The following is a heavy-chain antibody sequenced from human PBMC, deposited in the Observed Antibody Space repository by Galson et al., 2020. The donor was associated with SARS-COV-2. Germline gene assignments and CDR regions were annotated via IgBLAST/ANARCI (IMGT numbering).Heavy chain of an antibody. V-gene: IGHV3-53*01. J-gene: IGHJ6*02. D-gene: IGHD2-21*02. CDR1: GFTVSSNY. CDR3: ASGAHCGDDCYPGVGSG. CDR2: IYSGGDT. Sequence: GESLKISCEASGFTVSSNYMSWVRQAPGKGLEWVSVIYSGGDTYYADSVKGRFTISRDSSKNTLYLQMNSLRAEDTAMYYCASGAHCGDDCYPGVGSGWGQGTTVTVSS.